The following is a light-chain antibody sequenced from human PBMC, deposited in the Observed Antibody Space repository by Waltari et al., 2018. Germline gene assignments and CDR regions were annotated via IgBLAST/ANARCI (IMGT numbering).Light chain of an antibody. J-gene: IGLJ2*01. V-gene: IGLV1-51*01. Sequence: QSVLTQPPSVSAAPGQKVTLSCSGSSSNPGNNYVSWYQQLPGTAPKLLIYDNNKRPSGIPDRFSGSKSGTSATLGITGLQTGDEADYYCGTWDSSLSAVVFGGGTKVTVL. CDR1: SSNPGNNY. CDR2: DNN. CDR3: GTWDSSLSAVV.